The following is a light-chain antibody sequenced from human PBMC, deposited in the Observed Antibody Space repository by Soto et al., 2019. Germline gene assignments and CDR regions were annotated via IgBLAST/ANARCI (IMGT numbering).Light chain of an antibody. CDR2: DAS. Sequence: DIQMTQSPSTLSASVGARVTITCRASQGISSWLAWYQQKPGKAPKLLIYDASSLESGVPSRFSGSGSGTEFTLTIISLQPDDFATYYCQQYNSYPYTVGQGTKLEIK. V-gene: IGKV1-5*01. J-gene: IGKJ2*01. CDR1: QGISSW. CDR3: QQYNSYPYT.